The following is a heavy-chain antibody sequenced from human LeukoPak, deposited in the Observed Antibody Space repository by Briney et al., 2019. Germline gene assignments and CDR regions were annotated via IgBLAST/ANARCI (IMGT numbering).Heavy chain of an antibody. V-gene: IGHV4-39*01. Sequence: SETLSLTCSVSGGSISSSSYYWGWIRQPPGKGLEWIGSIYYSGSTYYNPSLKSRVTISVDTSKNQFSLKLSSVTAADTAVYYCASVSGFGELFPSVFDYWGQGTLVTVSS. CDR2: IYYSGST. CDR3: ASVSGFGELFPSVFDY. J-gene: IGHJ4*02. CDR1: GGSISSSSYY. D-gene: IGHD3-10*01.